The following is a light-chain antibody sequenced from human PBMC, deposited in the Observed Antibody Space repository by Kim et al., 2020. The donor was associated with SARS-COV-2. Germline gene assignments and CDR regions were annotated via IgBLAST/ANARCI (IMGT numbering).Light chain of an antibody. J-gene: IGLJ3*02. CDR2: EDN. V-gene: IGLV6-57*01. CDR3: QSYDSSNLWV. Sequence: KTVTISSTRSSGSIASNYVQWYQQRPGSSPTTVIYEDNQRPSGVPDRFSGSIDSSSNSASLTISGLKTEDEADYYCQSYDSSNLWVFGGGTKLTVL. CDR1: SGSIASNY.